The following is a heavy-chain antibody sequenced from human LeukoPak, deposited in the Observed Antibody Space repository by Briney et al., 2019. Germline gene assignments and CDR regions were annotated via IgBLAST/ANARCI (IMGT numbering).Heavy chain of an antibody. CDR2: ISGSGGST. Sequence: GGSLRLSCAASGFTLRSYAMSWVRQAPGKGLEWLSGISGSGGSTYYAGSVKGRFTISKDNSKNTLYLQMNSLRAEDTAVYYCAKEITMIVVDHTVIHYWGQGTLVAVSS. CDR1: GFTLRSYA. J-gene: IGHJ4*02. D-gene: IGHD3-22*01. V-gene: IGHV3-23*01. CDR3: AKEITMIVVDHTVIHY.